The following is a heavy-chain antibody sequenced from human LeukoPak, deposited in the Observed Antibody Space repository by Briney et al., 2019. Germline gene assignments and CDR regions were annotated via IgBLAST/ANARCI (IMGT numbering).Heavy chain of an antibody. J-gene: IGHJ4*02. CDR3: ARGLGDYNTDWFPVSGY. CDR1: GYTFTGYY. D-gene: IGHD3-9*01. CDR2: MNPGSGDT. Sequence: ASVKVSCKASGYTFTGYYMHRVRQAPGQGLEWMGWMNPGSGDTAYAQKFQDRVTMTRDTSISTAYMELSSLESEDTAIYYCARGLGDYNTDWFPVSGYWGQGTLVTVSS. V-gene: IGHV1-8*02.